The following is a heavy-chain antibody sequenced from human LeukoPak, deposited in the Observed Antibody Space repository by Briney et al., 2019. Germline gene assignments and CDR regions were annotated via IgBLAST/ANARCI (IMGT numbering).Heavy chain of an antibody. CDR2: NYYSGRA. CDR1: GGSVSSGSYY. D-gene: IGHD3-9*01. CDR3: ARGWDGYDFLI. Sequence: SETLSLTCTVSGGSVSSGSYYWSWIRQPPGKGLEWIGYNYYSGRANYNPSLKRRVTISVDTSKNQFSLKLSSVAAADTAVYYCARGWDGYDFLIWCQGTLVTVSS. V-gene: IGHV4-61*01. J-gene: IGHJ4*02.